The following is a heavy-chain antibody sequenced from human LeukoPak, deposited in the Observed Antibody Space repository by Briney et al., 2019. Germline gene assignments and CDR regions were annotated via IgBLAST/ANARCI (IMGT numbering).Heavy chain of an antibody. CDR3: ARIRWFGGVPNWFDP. Sequence: PSETLSLTCTVSGGSISSGSYYWSWIRQPPGKGLEWIGYIYYSGSTNYNPSLKSRVTISVDTSKNQFSLKLSSVTAADTAVYYCARIRWFGGVPNWFDPWGQGTLVTVSS. D-gene: IGHD3-10*01. V-gene: IGHV4-61*01. J-gene: IGHJ5*02. CDR1: GGSISSGSYY. CDR2: IYYSGST.